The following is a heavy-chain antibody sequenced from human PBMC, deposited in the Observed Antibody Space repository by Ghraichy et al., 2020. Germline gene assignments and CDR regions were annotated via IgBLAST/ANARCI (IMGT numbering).Heavy chain of an antibody. D-gene: IGHD2-15*01. CDR1: GFTFSSYS. J-gene: IGHJ3*02. CDR2: ISSSSSYI. V-gene: IGHV3-21*01. CDR3: ARGKVVVAATQRNTDAFDI. Sequence: GGSLRLSCAASGFTFSSYSMNWVRQAPGKGLEWVSSISSSSSYIYYADSVKGRFTISRDNAKNSLYLQMNSLRAEDTAVYYCARGKVVVAATQRNTDAFDIWGQGTMVTVSS.